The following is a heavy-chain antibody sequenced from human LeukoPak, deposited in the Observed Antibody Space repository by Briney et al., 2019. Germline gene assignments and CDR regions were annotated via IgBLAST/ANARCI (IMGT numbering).Heavy chain of an antibody. D-gene: IGHD3-10*01. J-gene: IGHJ5*02. Sequence: ASVKVSCKASGYTFTGYYIRWVRQAPGQGPEWMGWINPNSGGTNYAQKFQGRVTMTRDTSISTAYMELSGLTSDDTAVYYCARDLMVRGVIINWFDPWGQGTLVTVSS. CDR2: INPNSGGT. CDR3: ARDLMVRGVIINWFDP. V-gene: IGHV1-2*02. CDR1: GYTFTGYY.